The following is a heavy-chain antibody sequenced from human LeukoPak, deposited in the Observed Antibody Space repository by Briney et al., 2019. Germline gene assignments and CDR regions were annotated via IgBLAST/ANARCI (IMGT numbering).Heavy chain of an antibody. D-gene: IGHD3-3*01. CDR2: IYYSGST. V-gene: IGHV4-39*01. Sequence: SETLSLTCTVSGGSISSTSFYWGCIRQPPGKGLGWIGSIYYSGSTYYNPSVKSRVTMSVDTSKNQFSLKLSSVTAADTAVYYCARHHYDFSNGYFNRLDHWGRGSLVTVSS. CDR3: ARHHYDFSNGYFNRLDH. J-gene: IGHJ5*02. CDR1: GGSISSTSFY.